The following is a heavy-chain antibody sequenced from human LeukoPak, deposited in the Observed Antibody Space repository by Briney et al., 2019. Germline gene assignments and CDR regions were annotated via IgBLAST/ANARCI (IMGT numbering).Heavy chain of an antibody. J-gene: IGHJ6*02. CDR2: ISAYNGNT. V-gene: IGHV1-18*01. CDR3: ARGGAPYYDSSGYYHNYYYYGMDV. CDR1: GYTFTSYG. D-gene: IGHD3-22*01. Sequence: ASVKVSCKASGYTFTSYGISWVRQAPGQGLEWMGWISAYNGNTNYAQKLQGRVTMTTDTSTSTAYMELRSLSSDDTAVYYCARGGAPYYDSSGYYHNYYYYGMDVWGQGTTVTVSS.